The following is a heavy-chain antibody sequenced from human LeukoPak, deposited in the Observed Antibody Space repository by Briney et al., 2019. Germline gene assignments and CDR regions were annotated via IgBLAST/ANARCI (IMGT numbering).Heavy chain of an antibody. CDR1: GGSISSSSYY. D-gene: IGHD3-9*01. J-gene: IGHJ4*02. Sequence: SETLSLTCTVSGGSISSSSYYWGWIRQPPGKGLEWIGSIYYSGSTYYNPSLKSRVTISVDTSKNQFSLKLSSVTAADTAVYYCASRRPRKQLRYFDWLLSPNFDYWGQGTLVTVSS. V-gene: IGHV4-39*07. CDR2: IYYSGST. CDR3: ASRRPRKQLRYFDWLLSPNFDY.